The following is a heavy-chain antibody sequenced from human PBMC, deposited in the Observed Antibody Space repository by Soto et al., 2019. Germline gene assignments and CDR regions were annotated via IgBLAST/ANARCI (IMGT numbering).Heavy chain of an antibody. CDR2: IWNDGTNQ. J-gene: IGHJ3*02. CDR1: GFSFGTYG. Sequence: QVQLVESGGGVVQPGRSLRLSCAASGFSFGTYGMHWVRQAPGKGLEWLAVIWNDGTNQFYADSVKGRCFISTDNSRKMLCLQMNSLRDEDTAVYYCAKSMRETVMLQPAILSIGAFDIWGQGTMVSVS. D-gene: IGHD2-21*02. CDR3: AKSMRETVMLQPAILSIGAFDI. V-gene: IGHV3-30*18.